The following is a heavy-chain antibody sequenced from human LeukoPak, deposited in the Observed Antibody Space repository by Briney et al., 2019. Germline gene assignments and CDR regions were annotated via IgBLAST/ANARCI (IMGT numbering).Heavy chain of an antibody. Sequence: GGSLRLSCAASGFTFTDYAMTWVRQAPGKGMEWVSSIRGNGGGPFYADSVKGRFTTSRDNSENMLFLQMNSLRADDAAVYYCAKDQIGVLPDAFDVWGRGAMVSVS. J-gene: IGHJ3*01. V-gene: IGHV3-23*01. CDR3: AKDQIGVLPDAFDV. CDR1: GFTFTDYA. CDR2: IRGNGGGP. D-gene: IGHD3-10*01.